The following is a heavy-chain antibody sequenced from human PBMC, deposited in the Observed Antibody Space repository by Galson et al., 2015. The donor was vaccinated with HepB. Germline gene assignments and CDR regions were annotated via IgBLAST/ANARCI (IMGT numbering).Heavy chain of an antibody. D-gene: IGHD1-14*01. CDR3: TTEGALEPRIAFDI. CDR2: IKSKTDGGTT. CDR1: GFTFSNAW. J-gene: IGHJ3*02. V-gene: IGHV3-15*01. Sequence: SLRLSCAASGFTFSNAWMSWVRQAPGKGLEWVGRIKSKTDGGTTDYAATVKGRFTISRDDTKNTLYLQMNSLKTEDTAVYYCTTEGALEPRIAFDIWGHGTMVTVSS.